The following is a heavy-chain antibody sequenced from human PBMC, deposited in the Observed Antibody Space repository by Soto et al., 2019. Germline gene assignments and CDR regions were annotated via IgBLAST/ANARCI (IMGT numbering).Heavy chain of an antibody. D-gene: IGHD1-1*01. J-gene: IGHJ6*03. CDR1: GDSVSSNSAG. V-gene: IGHV6-1*01. Sequence: TLSLTCDISGDSVSSNSAGWHWIRQTPSRGLEWLGRTYYKSKWYYTYAASVKSRITVSPDTSKNQFSLQLTSVTPEDTAVYYCARGSWDDVSGHYYMDVWDKGTTVTVSS. CDR2: TYYKSKWYY. CDR3: ARGSWDDVSGHYYMDV.